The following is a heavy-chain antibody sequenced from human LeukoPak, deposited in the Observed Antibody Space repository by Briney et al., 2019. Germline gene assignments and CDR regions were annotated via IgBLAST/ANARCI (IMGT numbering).Heavy chain of an antibody. V-gene: IGHV4-34*01. Sequence: SETLSLTCAVYGGSFSGYYWSWIRQPPGRGLEWIGEISHSGSTKYNPSLRSRVTISEDTSENQFSLKLSSVTAADTAVYYCARRGRLVRYYNYYYMDVWGKGTTVTISS. J-gene: IGHJ6*03. CDR2: ISHSGST. CDR1: GGSFSGYY. CDR3: ARRGRLVRYYNYYYMDV. D-gene: IGHD6-19*01.